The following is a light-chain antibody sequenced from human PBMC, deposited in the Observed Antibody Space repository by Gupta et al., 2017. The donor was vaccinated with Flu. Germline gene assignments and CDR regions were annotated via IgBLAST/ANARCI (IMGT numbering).Light chain of an antibody. CDR3: QQFGNSPLT. CDR2: ATS. V-gene: IGKV3-20*01. CDR1: QSVNRNF. J-gene: IGKJ4*01. Sequence: EIVLTQSPGTLSLSPGERATLSFGASQSVNRNFLARYQQKPGQAPSLLIYATSRRATGIPDRFSGYGSGTDFTLTISRLEPEDFALYYCQQFGNSPLTFGGGTKVEIK.